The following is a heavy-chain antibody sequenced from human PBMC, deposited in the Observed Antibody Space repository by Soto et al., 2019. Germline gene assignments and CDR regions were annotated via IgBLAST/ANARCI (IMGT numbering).Heavy chain of an antibody. Sequence: DVQLLESGGGLVQPGGSLRLSCGASGFTFSSYGMTWVRQAPGKGLEWVSFSSATGAGTYYADSVKGRFTISRDNSKNTLYLQMTCRRVVDTTVYYCAKDRRAGLNSGFYSDSWGQGALVIVSS. J-gene: IGHJ5*01. CDR3: AKDRRAGLNSGFYSDS. CDR2: SSATGAGT. CDR1: GFTFSSYG. D-gene: IGHD1-7*01. V-gene: IGHV3-23*01.